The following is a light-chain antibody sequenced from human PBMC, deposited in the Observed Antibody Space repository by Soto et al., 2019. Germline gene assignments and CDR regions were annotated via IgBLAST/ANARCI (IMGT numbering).Light chain of an antibody. CDR3: QHYTNWPLT. CDR1: HDVSSR. CDR2: DAS. J-gene: IGKJ4*01. Sequence: EIVMTQSPVTLSVSPGEKATLSCRASHDVSSRLAWYQQKPGQAPRLLIYDASTRATGLPARFSCSGSGTEFTLTISRLKSEDFAVYYCQHYTNWPLTLGGGTKVEIK. V-gene: IGKV3-15*01.